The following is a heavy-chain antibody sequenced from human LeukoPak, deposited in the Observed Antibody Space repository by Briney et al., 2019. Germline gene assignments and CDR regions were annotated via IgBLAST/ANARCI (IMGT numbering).Heavy chain of an antibody. J-gene: IGHJ4*02. D-gene: IGHD6-13*01. Sequence: GESLKISCKGSGYSFTSYWISWVRQMPGKGLEWMGRIDPSDYYTNYSPSFQGHVTISADKSISTAYLQWSSLKASDTAMYYCAKQTRRIAAADNWGQGTLVTVSS. CDR2: IDPSDYYT. CDR3: AKQTRRIAAADN. CDR1: GYSFTSYW. V-gene: IGHV5-10-1*01.